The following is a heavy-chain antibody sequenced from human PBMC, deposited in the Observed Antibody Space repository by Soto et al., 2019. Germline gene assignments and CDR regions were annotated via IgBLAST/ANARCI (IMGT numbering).Heavy chain of an antibody. J-gene: IGHJ5*02. CDR3: ARVGPHDYGDYWWFDP. D-gene: IGHD4-17*01. CDR2: IIPIFGTA. CDR1: GGTFSSYA. V-gene: IGHV1-69*13. Sequence: GASVKVSCKASGGTFSSYATSWVRQAPGQGLEWMGGIIPIFGTANYAQKFQGRVTITADESTSTAYMELSSLRSEDTAVYYCARVGPHDYGDYWWFDPWGQGTLVTVSS.